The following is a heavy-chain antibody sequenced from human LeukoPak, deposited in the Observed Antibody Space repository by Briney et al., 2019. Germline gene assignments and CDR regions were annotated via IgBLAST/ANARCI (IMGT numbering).Heavy chain of an antibody. CDR3: ARDELGNYYGMDV. CDR2: IIPILGIA. CDR1: GGTFSSYA. J-gene: IGHJ6*02. D-gene: IGHD7-27*01. V-gene: IGHV1-69*04. Sequence: SVKVSCKASGGTFSSYAISWVRQAPGQGLEWMGRIIPILGIANYAQKFQGRVTITADKSTSTAYMELSSLRSEDTAVYYCARDELGNYYGMDVWGQGTTVTVSS.